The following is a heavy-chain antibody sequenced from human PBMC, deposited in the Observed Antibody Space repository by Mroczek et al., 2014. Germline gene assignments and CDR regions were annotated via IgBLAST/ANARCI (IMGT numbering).Heavy chain of an antibody. CDR3: AREGYCSSTSCQLGYYYGMDV. CDR1: GYTFTGYY. V-gene: IGHV1-2*02. J-gene: IGHJ6*02. CDR2: INPNSGGT. Sequence: QVQLVESGAEVKKPGASVKVSCKASGYTFTGYYMHWVRQAPGQGLEWMGWINPNSGGTNYAQKFQGRVTMTRDTSISTAYMELSRLRSDDTAVYYCAREGYCSSTSCQLGYYYGMDVWGQGTHGHPSP. D-gene: IGHD2-2*01.